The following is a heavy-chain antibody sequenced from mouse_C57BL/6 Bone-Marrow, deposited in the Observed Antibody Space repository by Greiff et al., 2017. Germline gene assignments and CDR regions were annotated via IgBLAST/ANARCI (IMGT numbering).Heavy chain of an antibody. Sequence: EVQRVESGGGLVQPGGSLSLSCAASGFTFTDYYMSWVRQPPGKALEWLGFIRHKANGYTTEYSVSVKGRFNISRDNSQSILYLQMNALRAEDSATYYCARYYYVSSPWFAYWGQGTLVTVSA. J-gene: IGHJ3*01. CDR3: ARYYYVSSPWFAY. V-gene: IGHV7-3*01. CDR1: GFTFTDYY. D-gene: IGHD1-1*01. CDR2: IRHKANGYTT.